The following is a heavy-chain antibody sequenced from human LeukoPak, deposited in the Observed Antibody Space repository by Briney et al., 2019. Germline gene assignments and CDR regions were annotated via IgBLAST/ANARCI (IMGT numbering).Heavy chain of an antibody. CDR3: ARSNPQYDFWSGYYRGWFDP. CDR2: IYYSGST. Sequence: SETLSLTCTVSGGSISSHYWSWIRQPPGKGLEWIGYIYYSGSTNYNPSLKSRVTISVDTSKNQFSLKLSSVTAADTAVYYCARSNPQYDFWSGYYRGWFDPWGQGTLVTVSS. V-gene: IGHV4-59*11. D-gene: IGHD3-3*01. CDR1: GGSISSHY. J-gene: IGHJ5*02.